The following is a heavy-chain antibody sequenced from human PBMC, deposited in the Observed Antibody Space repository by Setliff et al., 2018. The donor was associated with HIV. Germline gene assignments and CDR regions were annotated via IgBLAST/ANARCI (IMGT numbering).Heavy chain of an antibody. J-gene: IGHJ3*02. CDR3: ARDRVRITIFGANDASDI. CDR1: GYTFTTFG. Sequence: ASVKVSCKASGYTFTTFGISWVRQAPGQGLEWMGWISGYNGRTHYAQKFQGRVTMTTDTSTSTANMELRSLRSDDTAVYYCARDRVRITIFGANDASDIWGQGTMVTVSS. V-gene: IGHV1-18*01. CDR2: ISGYNGRT. D-gene: IGHD3-3*01.